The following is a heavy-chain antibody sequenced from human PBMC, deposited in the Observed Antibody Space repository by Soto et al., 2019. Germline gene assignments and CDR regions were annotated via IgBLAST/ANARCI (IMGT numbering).Heavy chain of an antibody. CDR3: ARHVGFSWYFDL. V-gene: IGHV3-66*04. CDR2: IYSGGNT. D-gene: IGHD1-26*01. Sequence: EVQFVESGGGLVQPGGSLRLSCAASGFTVSSSYMGWVRQAPGKGLEWVSSIYSGGNTYYADSVRGRFTISTDNSKDTLQLQMNSLRVDDTAMYYCARHVGFSWYFDLWGRGTLVTVSS. CDR1: GFTVSSSY. J-gene: IGHJ2*01.